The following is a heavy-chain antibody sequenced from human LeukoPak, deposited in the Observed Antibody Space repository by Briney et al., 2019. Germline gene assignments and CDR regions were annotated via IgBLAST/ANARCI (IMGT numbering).Heavy chain of an antibody. CDR1: GGSISSYY. CDR3: ARVNPNGGWYQGNWFDP. V-gene: IGHV4-59*01. D-gene: IGHD6-19*01. CDR2: IYYSGST. Sequence: SETLSLTCTVSGGSISSYYWSWIRQPPGKGLEWIGYIYYSGSTNYNPSLKSRVTISVDTSKNQFSLKLSSVTAADTAVYYCARVNPNGGWYQGNWFDPWGQGTLVTVSS. J-gene: IGHJ5*02.